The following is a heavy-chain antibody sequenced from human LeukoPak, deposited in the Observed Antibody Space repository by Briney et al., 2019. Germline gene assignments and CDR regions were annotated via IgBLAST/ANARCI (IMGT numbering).Heavy chain of an antibody. J-gene: IGHJ3*02. D-gene: IGHD3-22*01. Sequence: GGSLRLSCAASGFTLSNKYMTWVRQAPGKGLEWVSLIYSDGRTYYADSVKGRCTISRDGSKNTLYLQMNSLRVEDTAVYYCARGLFLSGYLDAFDIWGQGTVVTVSS. CDR2: IYSDGRT. CDR3: ARGLFLSGYLDAFDI. CDR1: GFTLSNKY. V-gene: IGHV3-53*01.